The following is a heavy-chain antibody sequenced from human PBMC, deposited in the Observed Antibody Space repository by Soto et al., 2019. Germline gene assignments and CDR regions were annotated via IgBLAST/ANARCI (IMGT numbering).Heavy chain of an antibody. D-gene: IGHD3-22*01. Sequence: EVHLLESGGGLVQPGGSLRLSCAASGFSFNSYAMVWVRQAPGKGLEWVSRINSDGSSTTYADSVKGRITISRDNAKNTLYLQMNSLRADDTAVYYCARGHLYSYDSRGYGVDYWGQGTLVTVSS. CDR2: INSDGSST. CDR3: ARGHLYSYDSRGYGVDY. J-gene: IGHJ4*02. V-gene: IGHV3-74*02. CDR1: GFSFNSYA.